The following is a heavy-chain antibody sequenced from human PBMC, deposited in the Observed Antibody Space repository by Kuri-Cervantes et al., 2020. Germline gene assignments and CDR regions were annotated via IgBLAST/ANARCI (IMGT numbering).Heavy chain of an antibody. CDR1: GFTVSSNY. CDR2: ISGSGGST. CDR3: AKSLNYGDYVNYYYYGMEV. Sequence: GESLKISCAASGFTVSSNYMSWVRQAPGKGLEWVSAISGSGGSTYYADSVKGRFTISRDNSKNTLYLQMNSLRAEDTAVYYCAKSLNYGDYVNYYYYGMEVWGQGTTVTVSS. D-gene: IGHD4-17*01. V-gene: IGHV3-23*01. J-gene: IGHJ6*02.